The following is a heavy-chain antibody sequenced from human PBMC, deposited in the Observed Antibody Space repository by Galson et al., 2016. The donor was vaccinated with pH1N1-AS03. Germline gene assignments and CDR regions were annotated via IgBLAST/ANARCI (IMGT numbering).Heavy chain of an antibody. CDR3: AKDKTSWNGVYDAFDF. D-gene: IGHD3-3*01. V-gene: IGHV3-23*01. CDR1: GFTFSIYA. Sequence: SLRLSCAASGFTFSIYAMHWVRQAPGKGLEWVSGVGGVDGSLWYAESVKGRFTVSRDNSKGTLDLQMNSLRVDDTAVYYCAKDKTSWNGVYDAFDFWGQGSMVTVSS. J-gene: IGHJ3*01. CDR2: VGGVDGSL.